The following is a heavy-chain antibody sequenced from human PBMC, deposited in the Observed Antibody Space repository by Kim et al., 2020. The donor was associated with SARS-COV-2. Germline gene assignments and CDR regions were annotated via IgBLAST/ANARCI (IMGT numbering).Heavy chain of an antibody. J-gene: IGHJ4*02. CDR2: INTDRSVI. V-gene: IGHV3-74*01. CDR3: ARGSGNYGFDS. Sequence: GGSLRLSCAASGFTFSSHWMHWVRQAPGKGPVWVSRINTDRSVIEYAASVKGRFTISRDNAKSTLDLQMNSLRPEDTAVYYCARGSGNYGFDSLGQGILVAVSS. D-gene: IGHD3-22*01. CDR1: GFTFSSHW.